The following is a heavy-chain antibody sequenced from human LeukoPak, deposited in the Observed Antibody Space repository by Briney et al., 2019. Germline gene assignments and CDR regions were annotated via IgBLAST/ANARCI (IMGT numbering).Heavy chain of an antibody. CDR1: GGSFSGYY. Sequence: PSETLSLTCAVYGGSFSGYYWSWIRQPPGKGLEWIGSIYHSGFTYYNPSLKSRVTISVDTSKNQFSLKLYSVTAADTAVYYCARDHHYYDTSGYPADYWGQGTLVTVSS. V-gene: IGHV4-34*01. CDR2: IYHSGFT. J-gene: IGHJ4*02. CDR3: ARDHHYYDTSGYPADY. D-gene: IGHD3-22*01.